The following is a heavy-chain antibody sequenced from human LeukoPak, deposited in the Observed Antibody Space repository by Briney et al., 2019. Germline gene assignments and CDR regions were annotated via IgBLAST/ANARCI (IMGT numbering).Heavy chain of an antibody. D-gene: IGHD1-26*01. Sequence: GGSLRLSCVASGFTLSTYWMSWVRQAPGKGLEWVANIKQDGSEKYYVDSVKGRFTISRDNAKNSLYLQMNSLRAEDTAVYYCARLIVGVIDYWGQGTLVTVS. CDR3: ARLIVGVIDY. CDR1: GFTLSTYW. V-gene: IGHV3-7*01. CDR2: IKQDGSEK. J-gene: IGHJ4*02.